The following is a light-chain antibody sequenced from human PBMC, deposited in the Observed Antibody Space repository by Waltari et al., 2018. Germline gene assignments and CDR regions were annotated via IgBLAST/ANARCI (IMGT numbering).Light chain of an antibody. V-gene: IGKV3-15*01. CDR1: QSVRTN. CDR2: GTS. J-gene: IGKJ2*01. Sequence: EIVMTQSPVTLSVSPGERAALSCRPSQSVRTNLAWYQQRPGQTPRLLNYGTSTRATEIPARFSGSGSGTEFTLTISSLQSEDFAVYYCQQYNDWPYTFGQGTKLEIK. CDR3: QQYNDWPYT.